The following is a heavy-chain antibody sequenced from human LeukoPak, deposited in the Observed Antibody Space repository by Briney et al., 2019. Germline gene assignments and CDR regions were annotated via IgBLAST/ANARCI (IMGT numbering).Heavy chain of an antibody. CDR3: ARSPSYYYDSSGYYSY. Sequence: GGSLRLSCAASGFTFSSYGMHWVRQAPGKGLEWVAVIWYDGSNKYYADSVKGRFTISRDNSKNTLYLQMNSLRAEDTAAYYCARSPSYYYDSSGYYSYWGQGTLVTVSS. V-gene: IGHV3-33*01. D-gene: IGHD3-22*01. CDR2: IWYDGSNK. J-gene: IGHJ4*02. CDR1: GFTFSSYG.